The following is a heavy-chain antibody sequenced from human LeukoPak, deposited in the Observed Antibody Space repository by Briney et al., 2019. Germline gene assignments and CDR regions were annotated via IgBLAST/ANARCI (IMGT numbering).Heavy chain of an antibody. CDR2: ISGSGGST. D-gene: IGHD4-17*01. Sequence: PGGSLRLSCAASGFTFSSYAMSWVRQAPVKGLEWVSAISGSGGSTYYADSVKGRFTISRDNSKNTPYLQMNSLRAEDTAVHYCAKAKTVTTQYFDYWGQGTLVTVSS. V-gene: IGHV3-23*01. CDR1: GFTFSSYA. CDR3: AKAKTVTTQYFDY. J-gene: IGHJ4*02.